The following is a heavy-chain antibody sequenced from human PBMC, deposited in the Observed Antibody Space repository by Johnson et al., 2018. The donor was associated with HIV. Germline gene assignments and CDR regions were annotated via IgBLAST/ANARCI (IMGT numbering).Heavy chain of an antibody. CDR3: ARVSLAYSYGYDAFDI. CDR2: IYSGDTT. D-gene: IGHD5-18*01. CDR1: GFTVSSNY. V-gene: IGHV3-66*03. J-gene: IGHJ3*02. Sequence: MQLVESGGGLIQPGGSLRLSCAASGFTVSSNYMSWVRQAPGKGLEWVSVIYSGDTTKYADSLKGRFIISRDNSKNTLFLQMNSLRPKDTAVYFCARVSLAYSYGYDAFDIWGRGTMVTVSS.